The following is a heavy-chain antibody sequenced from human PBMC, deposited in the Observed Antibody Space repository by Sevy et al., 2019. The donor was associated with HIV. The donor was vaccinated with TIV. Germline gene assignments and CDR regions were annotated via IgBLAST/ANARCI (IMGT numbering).Heavy chain of an antibody. D-gene: IGHD6-13*01. V-gene: IGHV4-59*01. Sequence: SETLSLTCTVSGGSISSYYWSWIRQPPGKGLEWIGYIYYSGSTNYNPSLKSRVTISVDTSKNQFSLKLSSVTAADTAVYYCARVGSIAAAPNYYYYMDVWGKGTTVTVSS. J-gene: IGHJ6*03. CDR1: GGSISSYY. CDR3: ARVGSIAAAPNYYYYMDV. CDR2: IYYSGST.